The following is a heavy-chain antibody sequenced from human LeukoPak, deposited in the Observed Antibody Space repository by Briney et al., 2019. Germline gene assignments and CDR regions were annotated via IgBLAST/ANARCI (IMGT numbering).Heavy chain of an antibody. Sequence: GGSLRLSCAASGFTFSNYWMGWVRQAPGKGLEWVANIKQDGSEIYYVDSVKGRFTISRDNAKNPLYLQMNSLRAEDTAVYYCARDAKWEDFDYWGQGTLVTVSS. CDR1: GFTFSNYW. J-gene: IGHJ4*02. CDR2: IKQDGSEI. CDR3: ARDAKWEDFDY. D-gene: IGHD1-26*01. V-gene: IGHV3-7*01.